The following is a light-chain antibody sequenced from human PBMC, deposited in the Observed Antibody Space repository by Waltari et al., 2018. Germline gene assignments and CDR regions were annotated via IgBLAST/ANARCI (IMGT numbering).Light chain of an antibody. CDR2: EVS. CDR1: SSDVGGSNF. Sequence: QSALTQPASVSGSPGQSIPISCTGPSSDVGGSNFVSWYQQHPGKAPKLMLYEVSNRPSGGSNRFSGSKSGNTASLTISGLQAEDEADYYCSSYTSSSTRVFGGGTKLTVL. CDR3: SSYTSSSTRV. V-gene: IGLV2-14*01. J-gene: IGLJ3*02.